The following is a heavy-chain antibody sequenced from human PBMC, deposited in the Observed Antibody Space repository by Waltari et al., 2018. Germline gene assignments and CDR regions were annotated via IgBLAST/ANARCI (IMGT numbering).Heavy chain of an antibody. CDR1: GFSFTNAW. CDR2: VKMRSEGGAT. V-gene: IGHV3-15*05. Sequence: EAQLVESGGGLVKPGGSLRLSGAASGFSFTNAWMYWVRQAPGEGLEWVGRVKMRSEGGATEYSAPVKGRFTISRDDSKSTPVLEINSPKTEDTAVYYCSTSLHQLAQFYYALDVWGQGTTVTVSS. J-gene: IGHJ6*02. D-gene: IGHD4-4*01. CDR3: STSLHQLAQFYYALDV.